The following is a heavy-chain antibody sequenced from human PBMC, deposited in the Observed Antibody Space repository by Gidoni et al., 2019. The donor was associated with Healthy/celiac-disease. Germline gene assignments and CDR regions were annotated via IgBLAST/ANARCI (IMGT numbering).Heavy chain of an antibody. CDR1: GFTFSDYY. CDR2: FSSSGSTI. CDR3: ASLYYYGSGSYYSYFDY. J-gene: IGHJ4*02. Sequence: QVQLVESGGGLVKPGGSLRLSCAASGFTFSDYYMSWIRQAPGKGLGWVSYFSSSGSTISYADSVKGRFTISRDNAKNSLYLQMNSLRAEDTAVYYCASLYYYGSGSYYSYFDYWGQGTLVTVSS. V-gene: IGHV3-11*01. D-gene: IGHD3-10*01.